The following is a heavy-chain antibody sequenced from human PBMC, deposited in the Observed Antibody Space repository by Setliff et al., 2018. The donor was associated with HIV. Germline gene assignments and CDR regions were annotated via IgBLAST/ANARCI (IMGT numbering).Heavy chain of an antibody. CDR3: VRHRSAVAGTRIGYCYYMDV. CDR1: GYIFTGYW. CDR2: IYPDDSDT. D-gene: IGHD6-19*01. Sequence: PGESLKISCQGSGYIFTGYWLGWVRLMPGKGLEWIGVIYPDDSDTRYSPSFKGQVTISADKSITTAYLQWSSLKASDTAIYYCVRHRSAVAGTRIGYCYYMDVWGKGTTVTVSS. J-gene: IGHJ6*03. V-gene: IGHV5-51*01.